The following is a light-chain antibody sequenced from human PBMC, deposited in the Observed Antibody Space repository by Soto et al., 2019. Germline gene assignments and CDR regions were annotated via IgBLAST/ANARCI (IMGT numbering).Light chain of an antibody. Sequence: DIQLTQSPSFLSASVGDRVTITCRASQVVSVYLAWYQQKPGKAPKHLIYAASTLQSGVPPRFSGSGSGTELTLTISSLQPEDFATYYCQQLNSYPPYTFGQGTKLDI. CDR2: AAS. J-gene: IGKJ2*01. CDR1: QVVSVY. V-gene: IGKV1-9*01. CDR3: QQLNSYPPYT.